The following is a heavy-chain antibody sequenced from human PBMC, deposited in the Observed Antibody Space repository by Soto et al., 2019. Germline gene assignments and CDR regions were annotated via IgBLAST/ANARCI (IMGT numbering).Heavy chain of an antibody. Sequence: QVQLVQSGAEVKKPGSSVKVPCKASGGTFSSYAISWVRQAPGQGLEWMGGIIPIFGTANYAQKFQGRVTITADESTSTAYMELSSLRSEDTAVYYCARTNTAMVTGWFDPWGQGTLVTVSS. CDR1: GGTFSSYA. CDR2: IIPIFGTA. V-gene: IGHV1-69*12. D-gene: IGHD5-18*01. J-gene: IGHJ5*02. CDR3: ARTNTAMVTGWFDP.